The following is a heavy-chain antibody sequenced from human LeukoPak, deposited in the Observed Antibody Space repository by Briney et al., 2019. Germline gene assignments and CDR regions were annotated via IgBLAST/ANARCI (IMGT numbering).Heavy chain of an antibody. CDR2: IGDSGATT. CDR1: GFTLSSYA. CDR3: ASFHYYGSGAYYLSY. V-gene: IGHV3-23*01. Sequence: PGGSLRLSCAASGFTLSSYAMTWVRQAPGKGLEWGSDIGDSGATTYYADSVKGRFTISRDNSKNTLYLQMSSLRAEDTAVYFCASFHYYGSGAYYLSYWGQGTLVTVSS. D-gene: IGHD3-10*01. J-gene: IGHJ4*02.